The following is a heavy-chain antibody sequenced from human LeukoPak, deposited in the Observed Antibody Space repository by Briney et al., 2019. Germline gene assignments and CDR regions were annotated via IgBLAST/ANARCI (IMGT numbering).Heavy chain of an antibody. CDR1: GFTFSNFW. J-gene: IGHJ4*02. D-gene: IGHD2-15*01. V-gene: IGHV3-7*01. CDR2: IKQDGSEK. CDR3: AREGQDLDY. Sequence: GGSLRLSCAASGFTFSNFWISWVRQAPGKGLEWVANIKQDGSEKNYVDSVKGRFTISRVNAANSLHLQMSSLRVEDTALYYCAREGQDLDYWGQGTLVAVST.